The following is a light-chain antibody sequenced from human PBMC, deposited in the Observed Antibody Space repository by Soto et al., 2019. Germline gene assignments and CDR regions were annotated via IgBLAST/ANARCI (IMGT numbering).Light chain of an antibody. J-gene: IGKJ4*01. V-gene: IGKV3-11*01. CDR3: QQRSSWLT. CDR2: DAS. Sequence: EIVLTQSPATLSLSAGERCTLSCRASQSVSSYLAWYQQKPGQAPRLLIYDASNRATGIPVRFSGSGSGTDFTLTISSLEPEDFAVYYCQQRSSWLTFGGGTKVDIK. CDR1: QSVSSY.